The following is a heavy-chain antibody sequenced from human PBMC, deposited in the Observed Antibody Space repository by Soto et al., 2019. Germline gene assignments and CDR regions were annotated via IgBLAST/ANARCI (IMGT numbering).Heavy chain of an antibody. Sequence: LRLSCAASGFTFSNYAMHWVRQAPGKGLEWVAVISYDGSNKYYADSVKGRFTISRDNSKDTLYLQMNSLRAEDTAVYYCARVSRAMIVVVITVSLDYWGQGTLVTVSS. CDR1: GFTFSNYA. CDR3: ARVSRAMIVVVITVSLDY. V-gene: IGHV3-30-3*01. J-gene: IGHJ4*02. D-gene: IGHD3-22*01. CDR2: ISYDGSNK.